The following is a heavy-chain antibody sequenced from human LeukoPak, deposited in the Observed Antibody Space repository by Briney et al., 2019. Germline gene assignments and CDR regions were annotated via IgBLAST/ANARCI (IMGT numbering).Heavy chain of an antibody. J-gene: IGHJ4*02. Sequence: PSQTLSLTCTVSGGSISSGSYYWSWIRQPAGKGLEWVGRIYTSGSTNYNASLKSRVTISVDTSKNQFSLKLSSVTAADTAVYYCARDRGSSGWFDYWGQGTLVTVSS. CDR3: ARDRGSSGWFDY. V-gene: IGHV4-61*02. CDR1: GGSISSGSYY. D-gene: IGHD6-19*01. CDR2: IYTSGST.